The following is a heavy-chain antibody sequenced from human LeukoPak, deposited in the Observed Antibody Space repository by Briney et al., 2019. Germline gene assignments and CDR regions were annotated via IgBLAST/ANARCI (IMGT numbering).Heavy chain of an antibody. Sequence: GGSLRLSCAASGFTFSSFALSWVRQAPGKGLEWISGISGSGGRTDYADSVKGRFTISRDNSKNTLYLQMSSLRADDTALYYCAKSPPRCSGGSCYGYWGQGTLVTVSS. J-gene: IGHJ4*02. V-gene: IGHV3-23*01. CDR1: GFTFSSFA. CDR3: AKSPPRCSGGSCYGY. CDR2: ISGSGGRT. D-gene: IGHD2-15*01.